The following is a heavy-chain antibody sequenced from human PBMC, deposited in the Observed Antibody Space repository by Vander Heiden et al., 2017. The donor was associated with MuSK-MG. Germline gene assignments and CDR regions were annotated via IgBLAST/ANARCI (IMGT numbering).Heavy chain of an antibody. CDR3: ARGGIGGYSY. CDR2: IGTAGDK. Sequence: EVQLVESGGGLVQPGGSLRLSCAASGFTFSRYDMHWVRQATGKGLEWVSAIGTAGDKYYPGSVKGRFTISRENAKNSLYLQMNSLRAGDTAVYYCARGGIGGYSYWGQGTLVTVSS. CDR1: GFTFSRYD. V-gene: IGHV3-13*01. D-gene: IGHD3-22*01. J-gene: IGHJ4*02.